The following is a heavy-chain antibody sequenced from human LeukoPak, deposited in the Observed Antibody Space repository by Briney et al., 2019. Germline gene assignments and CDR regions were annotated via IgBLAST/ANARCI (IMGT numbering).Heavy chain of an antibody. J-gene: IGHJ4*02. Sequence: GGSLRLSCAASGSTVSSNYMSWVRQAPGKGLEWVSVIYSGGSTYYADSVKGRFTISRDNSKNTLYLQMNSLRAEDTAVYYCARGVTMVRGVINYFDYWGQGTLVTVSS. CDR1: GSTVSSNY. CDR3: ARGVTMVRGVINYFDY. D-gene: IGHD3-10*01. CDR2: IYSGGST. V-gene: IGHV3-66*02.